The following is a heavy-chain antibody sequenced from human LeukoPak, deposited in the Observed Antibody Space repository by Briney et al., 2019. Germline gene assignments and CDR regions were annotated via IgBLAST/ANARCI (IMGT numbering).Heavy chain of an antibody. D-gene: IGHD6-19*01. V-gene: IGHV1-2*02. J-gene: IGHJ5*02. CDR3: ARAIQQWLVGFDP. CDR1: GYTFTGYY. CDR2: INPNSGGA. Sequence: GASVKVSCKASGYTFTGYYMHWVRQAPGQGLEWMGWINPNSGGANYAQKFQDRVTMTRDTSISTAYMELSRLRSDDTAVYYCARAIQQWLVGFDPWGQGTLVTVSS.